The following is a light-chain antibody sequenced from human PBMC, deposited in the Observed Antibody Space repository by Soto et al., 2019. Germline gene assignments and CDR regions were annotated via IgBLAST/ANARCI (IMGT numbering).Light chain of an antibody. Sequence: SYELTQPPSVSVSPGQTARITCSGAELPKEYAYWYQQKPGQAPLLVIYKDTERPSGIPERFSASSSGTTVTLTISGVQAXXXXXXXXLXADSSRLYVFGTGTKVTVL. CDR2: KDT. CDR3: LXADSSRLYV. J-gene: IGLJ1*01. V-gene: IGLV3-25*02. CDR1: ELPKEY.